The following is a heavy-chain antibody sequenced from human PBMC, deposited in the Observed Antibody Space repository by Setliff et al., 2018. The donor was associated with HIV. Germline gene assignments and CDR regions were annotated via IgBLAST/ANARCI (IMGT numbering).Heavy chain of an antibody. D-gene: IGHD1-1*01. CDR2: IVPILNTG. V-gene: IGHV1-69*13. J-gene: IGHJ6*03. CDR1: GGTFRSHE. CDR3: ARGKAAWKHYYYYYMDV. Sequence: SVKVSCKASGGTFRSHEISWVRQAPGQGLEWMGGIVPILNTGNYAPKFQGRVTITADESTTTAYMELSSLRSEDTAVYYCARGKAAWKHYYYYYMDVWGKGTTVTVSS.